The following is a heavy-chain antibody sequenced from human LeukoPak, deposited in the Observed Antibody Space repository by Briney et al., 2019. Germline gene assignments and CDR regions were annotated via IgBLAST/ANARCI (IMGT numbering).Heavy chain of an antibody. CDR3: ARDNWGLRTYFDY. CDR2: IKEDGTET. J-gene: IGHJ4*02. CDR1: GFMFSSNW. V-gene: IGHV3-7*01. D-gene: IGHD7-27*01. Sequence: GGSLRLSCAASGFMFSSNWMSWVRLAPGKGLEWVANIKEDGTETYYVDSVRGRFTISRDNAKNSLYLQMNSLRAEDTAVYYCARDNWGLRTYFDYWGQGTLVTVSS.